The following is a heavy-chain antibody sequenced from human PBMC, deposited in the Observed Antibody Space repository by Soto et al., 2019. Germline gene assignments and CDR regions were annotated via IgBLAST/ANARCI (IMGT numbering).Heavy chain of an antibody. D-gene: IGHD2-2*01. CDR2: T. V-gene: IGHV3-23*01. J-gene: IGHJ4*02. CDR3: AKDGTSWNGGGY. Sequence: EVQLLESGGGLVQPGGSLRLSCAASGFTFSSYAMSWVRQAPGKGLEWVSTTNYADSVRGRFTISRDNSKNTLYLQRNSLRAEDTAIYYCAKDGTSWNGGGYWGQGTLVTVSA. CDR1: GFTFSSYA.